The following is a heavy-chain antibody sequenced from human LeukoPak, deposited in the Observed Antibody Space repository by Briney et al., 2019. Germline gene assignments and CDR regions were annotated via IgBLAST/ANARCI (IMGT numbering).Heavy chain of an antibody. V-gene: IGHV1-18*01. J-gene: IGHJ3*02. CDR2: ISAYNGNT. CDR3: ARDRIYDMGGAFDI. Sequence: ASVKVSCKASGYTFTSYGISWVRQAPGQGLEWMGWISAYNGNTNYVQKFQGRVTMTRDMSTSTVYMELSSLRSEDTAVYYCARDRIYDMGGAFDIWGQGTMVTVSS. CDR1: GYTFTSYG. D-gene: IGHD3-22*01.